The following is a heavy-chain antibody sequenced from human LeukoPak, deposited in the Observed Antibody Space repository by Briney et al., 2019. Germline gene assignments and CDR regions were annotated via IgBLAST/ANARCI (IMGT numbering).Heavy chain of an antibody. Sequence: ASVKVSFKVSGHTLSELPMYWVRQAPGEGLEWMGGFDPENDERIYAQKFRGRVTMTEDTSTDTAYMELLSLSSDDTAVYYCATEVTSIVPDYWGQGTLVTVSS. CDR2: FDPENDER. J-gene: IGHJ4*02. CDR1: GHTLSELP. CDR3: ATEVTSIVPDY. D-gene: IGHD2-21*02. V-gene: IGHV1-24*01.